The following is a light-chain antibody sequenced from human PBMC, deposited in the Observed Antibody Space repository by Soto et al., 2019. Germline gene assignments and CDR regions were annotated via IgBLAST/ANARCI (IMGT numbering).Light chain of an antibody. V-gene: IGLV3-21*04. CDR3: QVGDSSSDDVE. J-gene: IGLJ2*01. Sequence: SYELTQPPSVSVAPGKTARITCGGNNIGSKSVHWYQQKPGQAPVLVIYYDSDRPSGIPERFSRANSGNTATLTISWVEAGDDADYYCQVGDSSSDDVEFGGGTQLTVL. CDR1: NIGSKS. CDR2: YDS.